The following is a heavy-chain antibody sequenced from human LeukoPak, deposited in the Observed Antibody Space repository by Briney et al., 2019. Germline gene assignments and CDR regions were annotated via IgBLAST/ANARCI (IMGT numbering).Heavy chain of an antibody. V-gene: IGHV1-46*01. Sequence: GASVKVSCKASGYTFTNYYIHWVRQAPGQGLEWMGIINPTSGSTAYTQKFQGRVTMTRDTSTSTVYVELSSLRSDDTAVYYCARLGYYYDSLGHYDYWGQGTLVIVSS. CDR1: GYTFTNYY. CDR3: ARLGYYYDSLGHYDY. J-gene: IGHJ4*02. D-gene: IGHD3-22*01. CDR2: INPTSGST.